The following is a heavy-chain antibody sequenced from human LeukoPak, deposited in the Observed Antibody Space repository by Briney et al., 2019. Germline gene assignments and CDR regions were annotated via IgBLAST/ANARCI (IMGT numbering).Heavy chain of an antibody. D-gene: IGHD6-6*01. Sequence: PSETLSLTCAVYGGSFSGYYWSWIRQPPGKGLEWIGEINHSGSTNYNPSLKSRVTISVDTSKNQFSLKLISVTAADTAVYYCAFRYSSSFGYWGQGTLVTVSS. CDR2: INHSGST. CDR3: AFRYSSSFGY. J-gene: IGHJ4*02. CDR1: GGSFSGYY. V-gene: IGHV4-34*01.